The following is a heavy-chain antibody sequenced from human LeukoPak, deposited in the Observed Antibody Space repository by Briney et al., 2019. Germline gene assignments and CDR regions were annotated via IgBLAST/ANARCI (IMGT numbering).Heavy chain of an antibody. CDR2: MNPNSGNT. V-gene: IGHV1-8*01. Sequence: GASVKVSCKASGHTFTTYDINWVRQATGQGLEWMGWMNPNSGNTGYAQKFQGGVTMTRNTSISTAYMELRSLRSEDTAVYYCARGPNKSDGGNSGSAWFDPWGQGTLVTVSS. CDR3: ARGPNKSDGGNSGSAWFDP. CDR1: GHTFTTYD. J-gene: IGHJ5*02. D-gene: IGHD4-23*01.